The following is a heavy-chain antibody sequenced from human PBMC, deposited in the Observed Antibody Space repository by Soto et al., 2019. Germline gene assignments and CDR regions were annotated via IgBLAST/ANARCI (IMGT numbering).Heavy chain of an antibody. J-gene: IGHJ4*02. CDR3: AREDSGYERTPGL. Sequence: SETLSLTCTVSGGSISSYYWSWIRQPPGKGLEWIGYIYYSGSTNYNPSLKSRVTITVDTSKNQFSLKLSSVTAADTAVYYCAREDSGYERTPGLWGQGTLVTVSS. CDR1: GGSISSYY. D-gene: IGHD5-12*01. V-gene: IGHV4-59*01. CDR2: IYYSGST.